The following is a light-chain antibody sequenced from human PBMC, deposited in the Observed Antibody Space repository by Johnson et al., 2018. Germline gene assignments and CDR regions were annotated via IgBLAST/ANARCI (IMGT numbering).Light chain of an antibody. CDR2: ENN. CDR1: SSNIGNNY. CDR3: ETWDSSLSAGNV. J-gene: IGLJ1*01. Sequence: QSVLTQPPSVSAAPGQKVTISCSGSSSNIGNNYVSWYQQLPGTAPKLLIYENNKRPSGIPDRFSGSKSGTSATLGITGLQTGDEADYYCETWDSSLSAGNVFGSGTKVTFL. V-gene: IGLV1-51*02.